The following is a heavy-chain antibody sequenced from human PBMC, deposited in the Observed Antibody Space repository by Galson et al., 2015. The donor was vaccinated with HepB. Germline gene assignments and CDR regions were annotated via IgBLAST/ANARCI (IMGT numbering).Heavy chain of an antibody. D-gene: IGHD3-3*01. CDR3: ARGGSDFWSGYYRKEPSDYFDY. CDR1: GFTFSSYN. Sequence: SLRLSCAASGFTFSSYNMNWVRQAPGKGLEWVSSISSSSSYIYYADSVQGRFTISRDNAKSSLYLQMNSLRAEDTAVYYCARGGSDFWSGYYRKEPSDYFDYWGQGTLVTVSS. J-gene: IGHJ4*02. CDR2: ISSSSSYI. V-gene: IGHV3-21*01.